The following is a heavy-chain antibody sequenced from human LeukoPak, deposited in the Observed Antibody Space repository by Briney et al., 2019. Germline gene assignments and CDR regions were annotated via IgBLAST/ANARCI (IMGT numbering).Heavy chain of an antibody. J-gene: IGHJ4*02. CDR2: VSYDGSNK. D-gene: IGHD3-3*01. CDR1: GFTFSSYA. Sequence: GGSLRLSCAASGFTFSSYAMHWVRQAPAKGLEWVAVVSYDGSNKYYADSVKGRFTISRDNSKNTMYLQMNSLRAEDTAVYYCARDRVFGVVTIYRPPDYWGQGTLVTVSS. CDR3: ARDRVFGVVTIYRPPDY. V-gene: IGHV3-30-3*01.